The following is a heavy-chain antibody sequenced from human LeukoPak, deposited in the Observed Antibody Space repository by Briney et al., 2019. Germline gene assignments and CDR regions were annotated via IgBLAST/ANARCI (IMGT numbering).Heavy chain of an antibody. Sequence: GASVKVSCKASGYTFTSYYMHWVRQAPGQGLEWMGTINPSNSYTNYAQNFQGRVTMTRDTSTSTVYMELSSLRSEDTAVYYCARAYTCGLGYWGQGIPVTVSS. D-gene: IGHD5-18*01. CDR2: INPSNSYT. CDR1: GYTFTSYY. J-gene: IGHJ4*02. CDR3: ARAYTCGLGY. V-gene: IGHV1-46*01.